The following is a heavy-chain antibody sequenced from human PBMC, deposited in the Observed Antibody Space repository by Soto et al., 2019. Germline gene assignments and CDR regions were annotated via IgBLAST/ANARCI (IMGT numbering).Heavy chain of an antibody. Sequence: GGSLRLSCAASGFTFRSYAMSWVRQAPGKGLEWVSAISGSGGSTYYADSVKGRFTISRDNAKNSLYLQMSSLRSEDTAVYYCATSGSEGDYYFDYWGQGTLVTVSS. CDR3: ATSGSEGDYYFDY. D-gene: IGHD5-12*01. CDR1: GFTFRSYA. CDR2: ISGSGGST. V-gene: IGHV3-23*01. J-gene: IGHJ4*02.